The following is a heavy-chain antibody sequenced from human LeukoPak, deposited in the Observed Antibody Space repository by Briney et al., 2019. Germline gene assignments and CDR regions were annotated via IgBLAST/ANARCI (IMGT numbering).Heavy chain of an antibody. CDR3: AKDGDWIAAAGPDY. CDR1: GFTFSSYA. V-gene: IGHV3-30*18. D-gene: IGHD6-13*01. Sequence: GGSLRLSCAASGFTFSSYAMSWVRQAPGKGLEWVAVISYDGSNKYYADSVKGRFTISRDNSKNTLHLQMNSLRAEDTAVYYCAKDGDWIAAAGPDYWGQGTLVTVSS. J-gene: IGHJ4*02. CDR2: ISYDGSNK.